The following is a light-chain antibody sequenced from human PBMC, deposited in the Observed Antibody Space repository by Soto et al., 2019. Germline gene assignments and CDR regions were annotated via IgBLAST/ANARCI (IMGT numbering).Light chain of an antibody. CDR2: QAS. CDR3: QQYISDSRT. V-gene: IGKV1-5*03. CDR1: RSISTW. Sequence: DIQMTQSPSTLSASVGDRVTINCRASRSISTWLAWYQHRPGKAPKLLIYQASSLEDGVPSRFSGSGSGTEFNLTISSLQPDDFATYYCQQYISDSRTFGQGTKVESK. J-gene: IGKJ2*02.